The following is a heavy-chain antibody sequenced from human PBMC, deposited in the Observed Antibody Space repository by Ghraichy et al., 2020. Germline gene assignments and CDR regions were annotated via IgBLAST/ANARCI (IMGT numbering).Heavy chain of an antibody. CDR1: GFTFSNYW. V-gene: IGHV3-7*01. J-gene: IGHJ5*02. D-gene: IGHD3-10*01. Sequence: GESLNISCAASGFTFSNYWMIWVRQAPGKGLEWVANIKQDGSEKYYVDSVKGRFTISRDNAKNSLYLQMNSLRAEDTAVYYCARAPYGSRVGPFDPWGQGTLVTVSS. CDR2: IKQDGSEK. CDR3: ARAPYGSRVGPFDP.